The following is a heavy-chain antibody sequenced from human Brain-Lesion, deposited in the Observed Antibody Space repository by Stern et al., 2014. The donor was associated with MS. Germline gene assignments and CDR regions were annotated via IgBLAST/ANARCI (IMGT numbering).Heavy chain of an antibody. Sequence: QVQLQESGPGLVKPSQTLSLSCTVSGGSISSGGYYWSWIRQPAGKGLEWIGRIFNSGSPSYTPSLKSRVTISIDTSKNQFPLRLNSMTAADTAVYYCARGRVVPGFQYYATDVWGQGTTVIVSS. J-gene: IGHJ6*02. CDR1: GGSISSGGYY. D-gene: IGHD2-2*01. V-gene: IGHV4-61*02. CDR3: ARGRVVPGFQYYATDV. CDR2: IFNSGSP.